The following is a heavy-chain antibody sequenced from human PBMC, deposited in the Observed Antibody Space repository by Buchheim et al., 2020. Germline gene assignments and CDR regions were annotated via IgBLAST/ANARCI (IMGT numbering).Heavy chain of an antibody. CDR2: ISSHSSYI. CDR1: GFTFSSFT. CDR3: ASFPVQPMNIDY. J-gene: IGHJ4*02. V-gene: IGHV3-21*01. Sequence: EVQLVESGGGLVKPGGSLRLSCVASGFTFSSFTTHWVRQAPGKGLEWVSSISSHSSYIYYADSVKGRFTISRDNAKNSLYLQMNSLRVEDTAVYYCASFPVQPMNIDYWGQGTLVAVSS. D-gene: IGHD1-1*01.